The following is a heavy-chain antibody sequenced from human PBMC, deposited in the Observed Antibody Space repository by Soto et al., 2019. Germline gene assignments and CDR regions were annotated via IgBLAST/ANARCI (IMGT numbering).Heavy chain of an antibody. D-gene: IGHD5-18*01. J-gene: IGHJ6*02. V-gene: IGHV3-30*18. CDR1: GDSGFSFSSYG. Sequence: QVHLVESGGGVVQPGGSLRLSCAASGDSGFSFSSYGIHWVRQAPGKGLEWVSVISYDGSNRHFADSVKGRFAVSRDDAMHKVYLQMNALRPEDTAVYYCAKDRMVRSYYYGMDVWGQGTTVTVSS. CDR3: AKDRMVRSYYYGMDV. CDR2: ISYDGSNR.